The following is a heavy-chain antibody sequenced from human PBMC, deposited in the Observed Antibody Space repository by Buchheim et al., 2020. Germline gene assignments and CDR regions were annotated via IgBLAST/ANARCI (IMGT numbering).Heavy chain of an antibody. CDR3: ARVDTVDYGMDV. D-gene: IGHD4-23*01. CDR2: INSDGSST. V-gene: IGHV3-74*02. J-gene: IGHJ6*02. Sequence: EVQLLESGGGLVQPGGSLRLSCAASGFTFSSYAMSWVRQAPGKGLEWVSRINSDGSSTSYADSVKGRFTISSDNAKNQLYLQMNSLRAEDTAVYYCARVDTVDYGMDVWGQGTT. CDR1: GFTFSSYA.